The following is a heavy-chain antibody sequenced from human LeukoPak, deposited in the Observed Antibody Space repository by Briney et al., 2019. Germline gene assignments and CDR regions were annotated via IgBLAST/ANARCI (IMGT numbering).Heavy chain of an antibody. CDR2: ISYDGSNK. V-gene: IGHV3-30*03. D-gene: IGHD5-12*01. J-gene: IGHJ4*02. CDR3: ARGDIVATTFDY. CDR1: GFTFSSYW. Sequence: GGSLRLSCAASGFTFSSYWMSWARQAPGKGLEWVAVISYDGSNKYYADSVKGRFTISRDNSKNTLYLQMNSLRAEDTAVYYCARGDIVATTFDYWGQGTLVTVSS.